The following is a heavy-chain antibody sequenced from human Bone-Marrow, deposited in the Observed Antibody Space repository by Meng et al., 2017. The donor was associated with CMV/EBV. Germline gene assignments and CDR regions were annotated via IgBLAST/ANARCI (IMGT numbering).Heavy chain of an antibody. CDR3: ARAMSGGTYYVYFDY. CDR1: GFILNDYW. Sequence: GESLKISCAASGFILNDYWMTWIRQAPGKGLEWVAKIKQDGSEKYYVDSVKGRFSISRDNAKNSLYLQMNSLRAEDTAVYYCARAMSGGTYYVYFDYWVQGTLVTFSS. J-gene: IGHJ4*02. D-gene: IGHD1-26*01. CDR2: IKQDGSEK. V-gene: IGHV3-7*01.